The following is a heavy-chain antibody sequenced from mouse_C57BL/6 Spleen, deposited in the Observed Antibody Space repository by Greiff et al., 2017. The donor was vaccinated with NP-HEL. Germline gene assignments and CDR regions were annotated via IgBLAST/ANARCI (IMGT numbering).Heavy chain of an antibody. CDR1: GYAFSSSW. V-gene: IGHV1-82*01. D-gene: IGHD1-1*01. J-gene: IGHJ2*01. CDR3: ARHYYGSSYDY. CDR2: IYPGDGDT. Sequence: VQLQQSGPELVKPGASVKISCKASGYAFSSSWMNWVKQRPGKGLEWIGRIYPGDGDTNYNGKFKGKATLTADKSSSTAYMQLSSLTSEDSAVYVCARHYYGSSYDYWGQGTTLTVSS.